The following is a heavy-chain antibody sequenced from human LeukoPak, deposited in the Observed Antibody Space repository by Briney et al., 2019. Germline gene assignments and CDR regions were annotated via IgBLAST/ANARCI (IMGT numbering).Heavy chain of an antibody. CDR3: AKDRDGGNFYFDY. CDR2: IRSDGRAT. J-gene: IGHJ4*02. V-gene: IGHV3-30*02. D-gene: IGHD4-23*01. Sequence: GGSLRLSCAASGFTFRSFGMHWVRQAPDKGLEWVSFIRSDGRATDYADSVKGRLTISRDNSRNTLYVQMNSLRDEDTAIYYCAKDRDGGNFYFDYWGQGILVTVSS. CDR1: GFTFRSFG.